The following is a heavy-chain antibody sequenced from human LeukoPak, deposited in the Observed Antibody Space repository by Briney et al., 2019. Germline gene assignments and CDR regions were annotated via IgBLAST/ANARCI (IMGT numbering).Heavy chain of an antibody. CDR3: AKDLLLGYTGFDY. V-gene: IGHV3-30*18. Sequence: PGGSLRLSCAASGFTFSSYGMHWVRQAPGKGLEWVAVISYDGSNKYYADSVKGRFTISRDNSKNTLYLQMNSLRAEDTAVYYCAKDLLLGYTGFDYWGQGTLVTVSS. J-gene: IGHJ4*02. CDR1: GFTFSSYG. CDR2: ISYDGSNK. D-gene: IGHD2-15*01.